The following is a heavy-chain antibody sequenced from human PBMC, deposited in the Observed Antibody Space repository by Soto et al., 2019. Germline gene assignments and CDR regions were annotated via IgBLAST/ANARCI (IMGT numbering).Heavy chain of an antibody. J-gene: IGHJ3*02. CDR1: GGSISSGDYY. CDR2: IYYSGST. D-gene: IGHD5-18*01. V-gene: IGHV4-30-4*01. CDR3: AREGWIQLRRAFDI. Sequence: SETLSLTCTVSGGSISSGDYYWSWIRQPPGKGLEWIGYIYYSGSTYYNPSLKSRVTISVDTSKNQFSLKLSSVTAADTAVYYCAREGWIQLRRAFDIWGQGTMVTVSS.